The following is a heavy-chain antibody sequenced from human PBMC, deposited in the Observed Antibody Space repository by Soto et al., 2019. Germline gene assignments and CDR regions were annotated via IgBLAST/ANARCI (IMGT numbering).Heavy chain of an antibody. D-gene: IGHD1-26*01. CDR3: ARVSGSYYYGMDF. CDR2: IYHSGGT. V-gene: IGHV4-4*02. CDR1: GGSISSSNW. Sequence: QVQMQESGPGLVKPSGTLSLTCAVSGGSISSSNWWSWVRQPPGKGLEWIGEIYHSGGTNYNPSLKSRVTISVDKSNNQFSLKLSSVTAADTAVYYCARVSGSYYYGMDFWGQVITVTVSS. J-gene: IGHJ6*02.